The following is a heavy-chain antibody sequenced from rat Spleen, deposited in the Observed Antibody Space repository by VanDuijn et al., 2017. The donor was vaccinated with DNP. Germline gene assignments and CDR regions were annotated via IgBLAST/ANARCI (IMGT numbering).Heavy chain of an antibody. CDR1: GFSFSNYY. Sequence: EVQLVESGGGSVQPGRSLKLSCAASGFSFSNYYMAWVRQAPAKGLEWVASITNSGDGSYYRDSVKGRFTVSRDNAKSTLYLQMDSLRSEDTATYYCTRDVDKGDYWGQGVMVTVSS. V-gene: IGHV5S23*01. CDR2: ITNSGDGS. J-gene: IGHJ2*01. CDR3: TRDVDKGDY.